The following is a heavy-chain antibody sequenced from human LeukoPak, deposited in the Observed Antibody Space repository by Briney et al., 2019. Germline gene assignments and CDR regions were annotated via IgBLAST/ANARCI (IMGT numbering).Heavy chain of an antibody. Sequence: ASVKVSCKASGYTFTGYYMHWVRQAPGQGLEWMGWTNPNSGGTNYAQKFQGRVAMTRDTSISTAYMELSRLRSDDTAVYYCARVRSIAAAGSWFDPWGQGTLVTVSS. J-gene: IGHJ5*02. CDR2: TNPNSGGT. V-gene: IGHV1-2*02. CDR3: ARVRSIAAAGSWFDP. CDR1: GYTFTGYY. D-gene: IGHD6-13*01.